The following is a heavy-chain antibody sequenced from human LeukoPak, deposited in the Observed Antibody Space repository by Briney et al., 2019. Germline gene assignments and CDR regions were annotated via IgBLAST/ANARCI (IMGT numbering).Heavy chain of an antibody. CDR1: GGSISSGTYY. D-gene: IGHD3-10*01. Sequence: SETLSLTCTVSGGSISSGTYYWGWIRQPPGKGLEWIGTIYYSGSTYYNPSLKSRVTISVDTSKNQFSLKLSSVTAADTAVYYCARRYSYGSGSPRWFDPWGQGTLVTVSS. CDR3: ARRYSYGSGSPRWFDP. V-gene: IGHV4-39*01. J-gene: IGHJ5*02. CDR2: IYYSGST.